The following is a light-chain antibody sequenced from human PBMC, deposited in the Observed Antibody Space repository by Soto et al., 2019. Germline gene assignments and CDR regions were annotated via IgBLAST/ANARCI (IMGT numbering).Light chain of an antibody. CDR1: QSISNW. J-gene: IGKJ2*01. V-gene: IGKV1-5*03. CDR3: QQYNSYPYT. Sequence: DIQMTQSPSTLSASVGDRVTITCRASQSISNWLAWYQQKPGKAPNLLIYKASNLESGVPSRFSGSGSGTEFTLTISSLQPDDFATYYCQQYNSYPYTFGQGTKLEIK. CDR2: KAS.